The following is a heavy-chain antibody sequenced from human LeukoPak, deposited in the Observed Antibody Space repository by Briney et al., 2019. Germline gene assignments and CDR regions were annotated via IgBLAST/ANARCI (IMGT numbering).Heavy chain of an antibody. V-gene: IGHV3-21*06. Sequence: GGSLRLSCTASGFTFSGYTMNWGRQAPGKGLEWVSSISSSDYYINYAESVEGRFTISRNNADNLLYLQMNSLRAEDTAMYYCAFGAGGTFWGQGTLVTVSS. CDR3: AFGAGGTF. D-gene: IGHD3-3*01. J-gene: IGHJ4*02. CDR2: ISSSDYYI. CDR1: GFTFSGYT.